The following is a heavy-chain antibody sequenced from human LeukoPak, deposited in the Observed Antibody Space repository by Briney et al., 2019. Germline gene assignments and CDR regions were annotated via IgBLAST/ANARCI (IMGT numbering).Heavy chain of an antibody. Sequence: GGSLRLSCAASGLMFNGYWMHWFRQVPGKGLVWVSEINPAGNKKNYADSVWGRFTVSRDNAKDTVYLQMDRVSVGDTAVYYCARGTVGAPGLEFGGQGNLVSVSS. CDR1: GLMFNGYW. V-gene: IGHV3-74*01. J-gene: IGHJ1*01. CDR2: INPAGNKK. CDR3: ARGTVGAPGLEF. D-gene: IGHD6-13*01.